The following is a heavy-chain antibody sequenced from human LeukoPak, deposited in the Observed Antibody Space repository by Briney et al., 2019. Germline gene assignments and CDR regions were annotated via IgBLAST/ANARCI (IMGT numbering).Heavy chain of an antibody. V-gene: IGHV1-2*02. CDR1: GSTFTGYH. CDR2: IRPTGGGT. D-gene: IGHD3-22*01. Sequence: ASVKVSCKASGSTFTGYHVIWVRQAPGQGLEWMGWIRPTGGGTKYAQKFQGRVTMTKDTSIDTFYMELNRLRSDDTAVYYCARGGNVVAGYYLTDYGMDVWGQGTKVTVSS. CDR3: ARGGNVVAGYYLTDYGMDV. J-gene: IGHJ6*02.